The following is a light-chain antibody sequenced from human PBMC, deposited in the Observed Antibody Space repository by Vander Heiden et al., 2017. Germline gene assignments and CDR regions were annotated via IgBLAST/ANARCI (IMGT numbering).Light chain of an antibody. V-gene: IGLV2-14*01. J-gene: IGLJ2*01. CDR1: TSDVGGYNY. Sequence: QSALTQPASVSGSPGQSITISCTGSTSDVGGYNYVSWYQQPPGKAPKLRIYEVTNRPSGVSNRFSGSKSGNTASLTISGLQAEDEAHYYCSSYITSSTPVIFGGGTKLTVL. CDR3: SSYITSSTPVI. CDR2: EVT.